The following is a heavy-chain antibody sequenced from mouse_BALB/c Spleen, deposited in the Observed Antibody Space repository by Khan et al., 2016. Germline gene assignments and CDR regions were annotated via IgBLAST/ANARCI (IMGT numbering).Heavy chain of an antibody. CDR3: ATLTATREAMDY. CDR2: IYPGDVDT. Sequence: QVQLKQSGAELVRPGSSVKISCKASGYAFSSYWMNWVKQRPGQGLEWIGQIYPGDVDTNYNGKFKGKATLTADKSFSTAYMQLSSLTSEASAVYFCATLTATREAMDYWGQGTSVTVSS. V-gene: IGHV1-80*01. D-gene: IGHD4-1*01. J-gene: IGHJ4*01. CDR1: GYAFSSYW.